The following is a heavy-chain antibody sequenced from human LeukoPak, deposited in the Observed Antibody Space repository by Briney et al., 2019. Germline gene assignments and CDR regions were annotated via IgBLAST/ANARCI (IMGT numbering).Heavy chain of an antibody. CDR1: GFTFSSYA. J-gene: IGHJ6*02. CDR3: ARERTTRPHYYYAMDV. V-gene: IGHV3-30-3*01. Sequence: GKSLRLSCAASGFTFSSYAMHWVRQAPGKGLEWVALISYDGINEYHADSVKDRFTISRDNSKNTLYLQMRSLRTEDTAVYYCARERTTRPHYYYAMDVWGQGTTVTVSS. D-gene: IGHD4-11*01. CDR2: ISYDGINE.